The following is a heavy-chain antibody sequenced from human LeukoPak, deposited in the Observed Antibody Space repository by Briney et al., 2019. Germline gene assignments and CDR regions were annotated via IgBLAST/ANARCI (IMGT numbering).Heavy chain of an antibody. Sequence: GGSLRLSCAASGYTFSSYAMSWVPQAPGKGLEGVSAISGSGGSTYYADSVKGRLTSSRDNSKNTLYLQMNSLRAEDTAVYYCAKGALFGSGSLRSDLGYWGQGTLVTVSS. CDR3: AKGALFGSGSLRSDLGY. V-gene: IGHV3-23*01. J-gene: IGHJ4*02. CDR2: ISGSGGST. D-gene: IGHD3-10*01. CDR1: GYTFSSYA.